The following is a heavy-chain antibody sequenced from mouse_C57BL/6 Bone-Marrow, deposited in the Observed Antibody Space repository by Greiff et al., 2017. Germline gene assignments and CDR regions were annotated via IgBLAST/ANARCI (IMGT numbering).Heavy chain of an antibody. D-gene: IGHD1-1*01. V-gene: IGHV1-69*01. CDR1: GYTFTSYW. CDR2: IVPSDSYT. Sequence: VQLQQSGADLVMPGASLKLSCTASGYTFTSYWLHWVKQTPGQGLQWIGEIVPSDSYTNYTQKFKGQSTLTVDKSSSTAYMHLSSLTSEDSAVYYCAYGSSYDCFDYWGQGTTLTVSA. J-gene: IGHJ2*01. CDR3: AYGSSYDCFDY.